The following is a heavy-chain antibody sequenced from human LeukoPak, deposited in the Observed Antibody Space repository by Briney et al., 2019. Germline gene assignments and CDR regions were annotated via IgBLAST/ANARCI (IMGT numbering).Heavy chain of an antibody. D-gene: IGHD4-23*01. Sequence: SETLSLTCTVSGGSFSSYYWSWIRQPAGKGLEWIGRFYTSGSTNYNPSLKSRVTMSVDTSKNQFSLKLTSVTAADTAVYYCARMATVEGFDYWGQGTLVTVSS. J-gene: IGHJ4*02. V-gene: IGHV4-4*07. CDR1: GGSFSSYY. CDR3: ARMATVEGFDY. CDR2: FYTSGST.